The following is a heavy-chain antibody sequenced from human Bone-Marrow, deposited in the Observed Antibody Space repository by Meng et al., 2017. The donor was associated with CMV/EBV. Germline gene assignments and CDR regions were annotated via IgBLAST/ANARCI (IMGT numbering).Heavy chain of an antibody. D-gene: IGHD1-26*01. Sequence: GGSLRLSCAASGFTFSSYGMHWVRQAPGKGLEWVAVISYDGSNKYYADSVKGRFTISRDKSKNTLYLQMNSLRAEDTAVYYCASIGTPHYGMEVWGQGSTVTVSS. V-gene: IGHV3-30-3*01. J-gene: IGHJ6*02. CDR3: ASIGTPHYGMEV. CDR1: GFTFSSYG. CDR2: ISYDGSNK.